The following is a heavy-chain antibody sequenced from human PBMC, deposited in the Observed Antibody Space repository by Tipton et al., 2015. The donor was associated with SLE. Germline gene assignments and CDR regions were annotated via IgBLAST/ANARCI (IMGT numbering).Heavy chain of an antibody. CDR3: ARMFIGYFMDV. J-gene: IGHJ6*03. Sequence: LRLSCTVSGGSISSGSYYWSWIRQPAGKGLEWIGRIYTSGSTNYNPSLKSRVTISVDTPKNQFSLKLISVTAADTAVYYCARMFIGYFMDVWGKGTTVPVSS. V-gene: IGHV4-61*02. CDR1: GGSISSGSYY. D-gene: IGHD2-15*01. CDR2: IYTSGST.